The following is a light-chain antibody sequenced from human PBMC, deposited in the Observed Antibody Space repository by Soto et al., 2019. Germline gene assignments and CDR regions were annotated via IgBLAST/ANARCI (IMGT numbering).Light chain of an antibody. V-gene: IGLV1-47*02. Sequence: QSVLTQPPSASGTPGQRVTISCSGSSSNIGSNYVYWYQQLPGTAPKLLIYSNNQRPSGVSDRFSGSKSGTSASLAISGLRSEDEADYYCAAWDDSLSGPWVFGGGTKLTVL. CDR3: AAWDDSLSGPWV. CDR2: SNN. J-gene: IGLJ3*02. CDR1: SSNIGSNY.